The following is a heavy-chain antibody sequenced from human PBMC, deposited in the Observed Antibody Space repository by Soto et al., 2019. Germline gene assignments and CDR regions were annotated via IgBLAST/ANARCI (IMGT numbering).Heavy chain of an antibody. CDR2: ISGSGAST. CDR1: GFTFNKYA. Sequence: EVGLLESGGGLVQPGGSLRLSCVASGFTFNKYALAWVRQAPGRGLEWVSAISGSGASTYDADSVKGRFTISRDNSNNMLYLQMNNLRAEDTAIYYCAKTPGVITVITSFDHWGQGTQVTVSS. V-gene: IGHV3-23*01. D-gene: IGHD3-16*01. CDR3: AKTPGVITVITSFDH. J-gene: IGHJ4*02.